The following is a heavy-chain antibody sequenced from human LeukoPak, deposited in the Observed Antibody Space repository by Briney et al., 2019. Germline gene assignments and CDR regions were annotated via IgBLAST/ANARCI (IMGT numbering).Heavy chain of an antibody. V-gene: IGHV4-34*01. Sequence: SETLSLTCAVYGGSFSGYYWSWIRQPPGKGLEWIGEINHSGSTNYNPSLKSRVTISVDTSKNQFFLKLSSVTAADTAVYYCARVLSRYDFWSGSRDAFDIWGQGTMVTVSS. J-gene: IGHJ3*02. CDR2: INHSGST. CDR1: GGSFSGYY. D-gene: IGHD3-3*01. CDR3: ARVLSRYDFWSGSRDAFDI.